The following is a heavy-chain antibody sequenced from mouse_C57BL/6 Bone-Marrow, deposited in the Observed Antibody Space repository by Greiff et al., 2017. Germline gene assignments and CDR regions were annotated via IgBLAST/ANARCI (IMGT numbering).Heavy chain of an antibody. CDR1: GFTFSSYG. V-gene: IGHV5-6*01. Sequence: EVQLVESGGDLVKPGGSRKLSCAASGFTFSSYGMFWVRQTPDKRLEWVATISSGGSYTYYPDSVKGRFTISRDNAKNTLYLQMSSLKSEDTAMYYCASPGFAWFAYWGQGTLVTVSA. CDR3: ASPGFAWFAY. CDR2: ISSGGSYT. J-gene: IGHJ3*01.